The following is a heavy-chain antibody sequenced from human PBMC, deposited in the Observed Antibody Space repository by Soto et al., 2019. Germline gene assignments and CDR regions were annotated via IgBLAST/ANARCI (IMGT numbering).Heavy chain of an antibody. CDR3: ARMLSGGHFDL. V-gene: IGHV1-46*01. Sequence: ASVKVSCKASGYTFTGYYIHWVRQAPGQGLEWMGVINPSNGNTAYAQKFQGRVTMTRDTSTPTVYLQLSSLRSDYTFVYYWARMLSGGHFDLWGQGTPVTVSS. CDR2: INPSNGNT. CDR1: GYTFTGYY. J-gene: IGHJ4*02. D-gene: IGHD2-15*01.